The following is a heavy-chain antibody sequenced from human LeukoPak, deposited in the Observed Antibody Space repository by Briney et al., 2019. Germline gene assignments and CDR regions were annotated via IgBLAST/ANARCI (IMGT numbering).Heavy chain of an antibody. CDR2: IASGDTPI. CDR1: GFTFSSYE. CDR3: TRDRGWERSIGHFDY. J-gene: IGHJ4*02. V-gene: IGHV3-48*03. Sequence: GGSLRLSCAASGFTFSSYEMNWVRQAPGKGLEWLSYIASGDTPIYYADSVKGRFTISRDNAKNSLYLQMNSLRAEDTAVYYCTRDRGWERSIGHFDYWGQGALVTVSS. D-gene: IGHD1-26*01.